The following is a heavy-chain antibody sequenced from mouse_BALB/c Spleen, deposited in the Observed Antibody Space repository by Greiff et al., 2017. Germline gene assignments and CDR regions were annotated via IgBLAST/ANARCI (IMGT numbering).Heavy chain of an antibody. CDR1: GYTFTDYN. Sequence: EVQLQHSGPELVKPGASVKISCKASGYTFTDYNMHWVKQSHGKSLEWIGYIYPYNGGTGYNQKFKSKATLTVDNSSSTAYMELRSLTSEDSAVYYCARLGLYRYDVKGYAMDYWGQGTSVTVSS. V-gene: IGHV1S29*02. CDR2: IYPYNGGT. CDR3: ARLGLYRYDVKGYAMDY. J-gene: IGHJ4*01. D-gene: IGHD2-14*01.